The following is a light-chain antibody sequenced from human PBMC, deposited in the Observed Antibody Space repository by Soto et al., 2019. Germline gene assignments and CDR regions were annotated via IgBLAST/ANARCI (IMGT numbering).Light chain of an antibody. J-gene: IGKJ1*01. CDR3: QQSYSPPWT. V-gene: IGKV1-39*01. CDR1: QTISNY. Sequence: DIQMTQSPSTLSASIGDRVTITCRASQTISNYLNWYQQKSGKAPNVLISTASTLQSGVPPRFSGSASGADFTLTISSLQPEDFATYYCQQSYSPPWTFGQGAKVDIK. CDR2: TAS.